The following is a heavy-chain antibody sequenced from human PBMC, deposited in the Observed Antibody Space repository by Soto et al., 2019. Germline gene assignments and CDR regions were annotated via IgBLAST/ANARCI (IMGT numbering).Heavy chain of an antibody. V-gene: IGHV4-31*03. D-gene: IGHD5-18*01. CDR3: ARASSTRGYSYGYGFDP. J-gene: IGHJ5*02. Sequence: QVQLQESGPGLVKPSQTLSLTCTVSGGSISSGGYYWSWIRQHPGKGLEWIGYIYYSGSTYYNPSLKSRVTKSVDTSKNQFAPKLSYVTAADTAVYYCARASSTRGYSYGYGFDPWGQGTLVTVSS. CDR1: GGSISSGGYY. CDR2: IYYSGST.